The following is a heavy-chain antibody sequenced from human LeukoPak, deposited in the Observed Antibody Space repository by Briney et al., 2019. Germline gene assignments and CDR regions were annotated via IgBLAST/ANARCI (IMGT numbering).Heavy chain of an antibody. CDR2: FDPEDGET. J-gene: IGHJ4*02. CDR1: GYTLTELS. CDR3: ARDRDYYDSSGPSWYY. D-gene: IGHD3-22*01. Sequence: ASVKVSCKVSGYTLTELSMHWVRQAPGKGLEWMGGFDPEDGETIYAQKFQGRVTMTEDTSTDTAYMELSSLRSEDTAVYYCARDRDYYDSSGPSWYYWGQGTLVTASS. V-gene: IGHV1-24*01.